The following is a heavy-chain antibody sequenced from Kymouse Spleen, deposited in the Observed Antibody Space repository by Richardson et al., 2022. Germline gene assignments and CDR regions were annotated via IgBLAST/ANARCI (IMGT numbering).Heavy chain of an antibody. CDR2: IRSKANSYAT. J-gene: IGHJ4*02. CDR3: TRHGVTGTLSDY. Sequence: EVQLVESGGGLVQPGGSLKLSCAASGFTFSGSAMHWVRQASGKGLEWVGRIRSKANSYATAYAASVKGRFTISRDDSKNTAYLQMNSLKTEDTAVYYCTRHGVTGTLSDYWGQGTLVTVSS. CDR1: GFTFSGSA. D-gene: IGHD1-7*01. V-gene: IGHV3-73*02.